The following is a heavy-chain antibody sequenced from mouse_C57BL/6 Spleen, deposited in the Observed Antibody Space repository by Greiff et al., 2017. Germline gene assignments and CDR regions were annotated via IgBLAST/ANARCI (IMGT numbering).Heavy chain of an antibody. V-gene: IGHV1-20*01. CDR3: ARFDGYYKAWFAY. D-gene: IGHD2-3*01. CDR1: GYSFTGYF. Sequence: VQLQQSGPELVKPGDSVKISCKASGYSFTGYFMNWVMQSHGKSLEWIGRINPYNGDTFYNQKFKGKATLTVDKSSSTAHMELRSLTSEDSAVYYCARFDGYYKAWFAYWGQGTLVTVSA. J-gene: IGHJ3*01. CDR2: INPYNGDT.